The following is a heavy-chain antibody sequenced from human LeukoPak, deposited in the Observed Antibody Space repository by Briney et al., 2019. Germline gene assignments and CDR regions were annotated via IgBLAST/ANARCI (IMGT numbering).Heavy chain of an antibody. D-gene: IGHD4-17*01. Sequence: SQTPSLTCTVSGGSISSGSFYWSWVRQPAGKGLELIGRIYTSGSTNYNPSLKSRVTISVDTSKNHFSLRLSSVTAADTAVHYCARARLRCFDNWGQGTLVTVSS. CDR1: GGSISSGSFY. J-gene: IGHJ4*02. CDR3: ARARLRCFDN. CDR2: IYTSGST. V-gene: IGHV4-61*02.